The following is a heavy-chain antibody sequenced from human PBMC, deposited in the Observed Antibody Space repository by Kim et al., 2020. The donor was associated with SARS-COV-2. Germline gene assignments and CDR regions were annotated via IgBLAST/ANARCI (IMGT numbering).Heavy chain of an antibody. Sequence: SVKVSCKASGGTFSSYAISWVRQAPGQGLEWMGGIIPIFGTANYAQKFQGRVTITADESTSTAYMELSSLRSEDTAVYYCAREFWGSGSYYNPSYYYYGMDVWGQGTTVTVSS. V-gene: IGHV1-69*13. J-gene: IGHJ6*02. D-gene: IGHD3-10*01. CDR2: IIPIFGTA. CDR3: AREFWGSGSYYNPSYYYYGMDV. CDR1: GGTFSSYA.